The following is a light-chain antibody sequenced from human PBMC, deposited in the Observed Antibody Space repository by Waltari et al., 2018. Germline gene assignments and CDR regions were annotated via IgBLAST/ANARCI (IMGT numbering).Light chain of an antibody. Sequence: DIQMTQSPSSLSASVGDRVPITCQASQDISNYLNWYKQKPGKAPKLLNYDASNLETGVPSRFSGSGAGTDYTFTISSLQPEDIATYYCQQYDNPPPLTFGGGTKVEIK. J-gene: IGKJ4*01. CDR2: DAS. CDR3: QQYDNPPPLT. V-gene: IGKV1-33*01. CDR1: QDISNY.